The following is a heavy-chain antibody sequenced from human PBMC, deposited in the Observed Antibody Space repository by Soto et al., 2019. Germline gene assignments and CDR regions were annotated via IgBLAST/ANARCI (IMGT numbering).Heavy chain of an antibody. Sequence: SGPTLVNPTQTLTLTCTVSGFSLSTSGMCVSWIRQPPGKALEWLARIDWDDDKYYSTSLKTRLTISKDTSRNQVVLTMTNMDPVDTATYYCGRILVPYSNASNRNGMDVWGQGTTVTVSS. CDR3: GRILVPYSNASNRNGMDV. J-gene: IGHJ6*02. V-gene: IGHV2-70*11. D-gene: IGHD6-6*01. CDR2: IDWDDDK. CDR1: GFSLSTSGMC.